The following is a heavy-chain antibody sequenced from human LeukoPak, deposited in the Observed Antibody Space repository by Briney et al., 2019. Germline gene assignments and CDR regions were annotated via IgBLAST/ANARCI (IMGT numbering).Heavy chain of an antibody. CDR3: ATDISLAGPGY. Sequence: GRSLRLSCAASGFTFSSYGMHWVRQAPGKGLEWVAVIWYDGSNKYYADSVKGRFATSRDDSKNTLYLQMNSLRAEDTAVYYCATDISLAGPGYWGQGTLVTVSS. V-gene: IGHV3-33*01. J-gene: IGHJ4*02. D-gene: IGHD6-19*01. CDR1: GFTFSSYG. CDR2: IWYDGSNK.